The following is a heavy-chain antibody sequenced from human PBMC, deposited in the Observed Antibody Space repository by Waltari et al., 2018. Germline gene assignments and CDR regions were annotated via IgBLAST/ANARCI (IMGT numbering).Heavy chain of an antibody. Sequence: EGQLVESGGGLVQPGGSLRLSCEASGSVFSNYGIHWVRQAPGKGLEWVANIKKDGSEKNYADSVKGRFTVSRDNAKNSAYLQMNSLRAEETAVYYCYGSGYWGQGTPVTVSS. D-gene: IGHD2-2*03. CDR1: GSVFSNYG. J-gene: IGHJ4*02. CDR2: IKKDGSEK. CDR3: YGSGY. V-gene: IGHV3-7*02.